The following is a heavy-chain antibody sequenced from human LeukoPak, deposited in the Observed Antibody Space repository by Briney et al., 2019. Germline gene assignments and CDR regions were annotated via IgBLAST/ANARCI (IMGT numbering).Heavy chain of an antibody. CDR1: EFTFSSYE. V-gene: IGHV3-30*18. CDR2: ISFDGSKK. J-gene: IGHJ3*02. Sequence: GGSLRLSCAASEFTFSSYEMNWVRQAPGKALEWVALISFDGSKKFYADSVKGRFTISRDNSKNTLYLQMNSLIPDDTAVFSCAKGRQEWWTFDALDIWGQGAMVTVSS. CDR3: AKGRQEWWTFDALDI. D-gene: IGHD2-8*01.